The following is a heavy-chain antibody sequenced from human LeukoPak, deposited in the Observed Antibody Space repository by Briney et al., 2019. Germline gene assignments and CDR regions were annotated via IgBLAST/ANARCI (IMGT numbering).Heavy chain of an antibody. D-gene: IGHD6-6*01. CDR2: ISSSSSTI. J-gene: IGHJ4*02. V-gene: IGHV3-48*02. Sequence: PGRSLRLSCAASGFTFSSYGMHWVRQAPGKGLEWVSYISSSSSTIYYADSVKGRFTISRDNAKNSLHLQMNTLRDEDTAVYYCAREYSSSSGKALDYWGQGTLVTVSS. CDR3: AREYSSSSGKALDY. CDR1: GFTFSSYG.